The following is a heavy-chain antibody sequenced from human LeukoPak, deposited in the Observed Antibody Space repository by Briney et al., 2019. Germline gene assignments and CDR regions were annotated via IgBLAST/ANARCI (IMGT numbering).Heavy chain of an antibody. J-gene: IGHJ3*02. CDR2: IYYSGST. V-gene: IGHV4-39*07. CDR1: GGSISSSSYY. CDR3: ARDQDCGGDCGRAFDI. D-gene: IGHD2-21*02. Sequence: SETLSLTCTVSGGSISSSSYYWGWIRQPPGKGLEWIGSIYYSGSTYYNPSLKSRVTISVDTSKNQFSLKLSSVTAADTAVYYCARDQDCGGDCGRAFDIWGQGTMVTVSS.